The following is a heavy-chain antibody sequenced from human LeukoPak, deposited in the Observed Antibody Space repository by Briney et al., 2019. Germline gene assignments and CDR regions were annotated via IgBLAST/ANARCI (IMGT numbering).Heavy chain of an antibody. V-gene: IGHV3-7*03. J-gene: IGHJ6*02. CDR2: IKEDGSEK. CDR3: AKDLSSAITSALVLDV. CDR1: GFTFSSYW. D-gene: IGHD3-22*01. Sequence: PGGPLGFSCAASGFTFSSYWIGWFRQPPGKGRDWVANIKEDGSEKYYVDSVKGRFTISRDNVKNALYLQMNSLRPEDTALYYCAKDLSSAITSALVLDVWGQGTTVIVSS.